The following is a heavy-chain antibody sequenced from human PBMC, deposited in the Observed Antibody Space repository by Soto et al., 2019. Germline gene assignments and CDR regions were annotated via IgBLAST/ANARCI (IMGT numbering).Heavy chain of an antibody. Sequence: QVQLVQSGAEVKKPGASVKVSCKASGYTFTSYGISWVRQAPGQGLEWMGWINVYNGNTNYAQKLQGRVTMTTDTSTSTGYRDLRSLRSDDTAVYFGAGDTSRGEYDDWGQGTRVTVSS. J-gene: IGHJ4*02. D-gene: IGHD3-10*01. CDR1: GYTFTSYG. V-gene: IGHV1-18*01. CDR2: INVYNGNT. CDR3: AGDTSRGEYDD.